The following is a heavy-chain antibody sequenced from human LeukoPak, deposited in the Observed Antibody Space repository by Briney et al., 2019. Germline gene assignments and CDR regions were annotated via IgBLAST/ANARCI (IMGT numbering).Heavy chain of an antibody. CDR1: GFTVSSNY. CDR2: IYSGGST. Sequence: GGSLRLSCAASGFTVSSNYMSWVRQAPGKGLELVSVIYSGGSTYYADSVKGRFTISRDNSKNTLYLQMNSLRAEDTAVDYCARDRGSYGSAEYFQQWGRGTLDTVPS. V-gene: IGHV3-53*01. J-gene: IGHJ1*01. CDR3: ARDRGSYGSAEYFQQ. D-gene: IGHD5-18*01.